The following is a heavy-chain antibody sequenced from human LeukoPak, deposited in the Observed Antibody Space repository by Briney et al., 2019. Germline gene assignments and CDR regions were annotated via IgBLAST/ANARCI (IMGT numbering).Heavy chain of an antibody. J-gene: IGHJ4*02. V-gene: IGHV4-4*07. Sequence: SETLSLTCTVSGGSISTYYWSWIRQSAEKGLEWIGRIYSSGSTNYNPSLKSRVTISVQTSKNQFSIQVNAVTAADTAVYYCARAPRRYGSFDFWGQGILVTVSS. CDR2: IYSSGST. D-gene: IGHD5-18*01. CDR1: GGSISTYY. CDR3: ARAPRRYGSFDF.